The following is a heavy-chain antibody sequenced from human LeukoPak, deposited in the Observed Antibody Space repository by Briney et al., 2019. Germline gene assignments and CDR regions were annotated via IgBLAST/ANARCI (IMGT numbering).Heavy chain of an antibody. CDR3: AGSGSGSYYSPWYFDL. J-gene: IGHJ2*01. CDR1: GGSISSYY. CDR2: IYYSGST. Sequence: PSETLSLTCTVSGGSISSYYWSWIGQPPGKGLEWIGYIYYSGSTNYNPSLKSRVTISVDTSKNQFSLRLSSVTAADTAVYYCAGSGSGSYYSPWYFDLWGRGTLVTVSS. D-gene: IGHD3-10*01. V-gene: IGHV4-59*01.